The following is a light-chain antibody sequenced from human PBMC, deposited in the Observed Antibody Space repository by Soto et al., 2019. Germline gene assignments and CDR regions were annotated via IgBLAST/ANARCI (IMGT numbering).Light chain of an antibody. CDR1: SSDVGGHNY. Sequence: QSALTQPASVSGSPGQSITISCTGTSSDVGGHNYVSWYQQHPGKAPKLMIYEVSNRPSGVSNRFSGSKSGNTASLTISGLQAEDEADYYCSSYTSSSTPLFGGGTKVTVL. CDR3: SSYTSSSTPL. J-gene: IGLJ2*01. CDR2: EVS. V-gene: IGLV2-14*01.